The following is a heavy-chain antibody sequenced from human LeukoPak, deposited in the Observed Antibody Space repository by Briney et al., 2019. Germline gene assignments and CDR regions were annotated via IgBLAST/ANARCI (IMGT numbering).Heavy chain of an antibody. CDR1: GGSISSYY. D-gene: IGHD3-9*01. Sequence: PSETLSLTCTVSGGSISSYYWSWIRQPPGKGLGWIGYIYYSGSTNYNPSLKSRVTISEDTSKNQFSLKLSSVTAADTAVYYCARGGDILTGYHFDYWGQGTLVTVSS. CDR3: ARGGDILTGYHFDY. J-gene: IGHJ4*02. V-gene: IGHV4-59*01. CDR2: IYYSGST.